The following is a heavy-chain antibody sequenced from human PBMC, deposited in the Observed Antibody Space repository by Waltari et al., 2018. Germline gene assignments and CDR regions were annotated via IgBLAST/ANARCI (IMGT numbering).Heavy chain of an antibody. D-gene: IGHD6-19*01. V-gene: IGHV3-7*01. Sequence: EVQLVESGGGLVQPGGSLRLSCAASGFTFSSYWMSWVRQAPGKGLEWVANIKQDGSEKYYVDSVKGRFTISRDNAKNSLYLQMNSLRAEDTAVYYCARVEGIAVAGDPGFDYWGQGTLVTVSS. J-gene: IGHJ4*02. CDR2: IKQDGSEK. CDR1: GFTFSSYW. CDR3: ARVEGIAVAGDPGFDY.